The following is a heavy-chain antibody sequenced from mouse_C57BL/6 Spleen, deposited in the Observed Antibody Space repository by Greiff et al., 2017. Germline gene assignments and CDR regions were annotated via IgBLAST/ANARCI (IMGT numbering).Heavy chain of an antibody. V-gene: IGHV1-52*01. CDR2: IDPSDSET. Sequence: QVQLQQPGAELVRPGSSVKLSCKASGYTFTSYWMHWVKQRPIQGLEWIGNIDPSDSETHYNQKFKDKATLTVDKSSSTAYMQLSSLTSEDSAVXYCAREGNLPDYFDYWGQGTTLTVSS. CDR3: AREGNLPDYFDY. J-gene: IGHJ2*01. CDR1: GYTFTSYW.